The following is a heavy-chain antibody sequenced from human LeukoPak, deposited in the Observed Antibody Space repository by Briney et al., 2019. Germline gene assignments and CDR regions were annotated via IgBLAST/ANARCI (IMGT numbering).Heavy chain of an antibody. CDR2: FDPEDGET. J-gene: IGHJ4*02. Sequence: ASVKVSCKVSGYTLTELSMHWVRQAPGKGPEWMGGFDPEDGETIYAQKFQGRVTMTEDTSTDTAYMELSSLRSEDTAVYYCATSISYYYDSSGSDYWGQGTLVTVSS. V-gene: IGHV1-24*01. D-gene: IGHD3-22*01. CDR1: GYTLTELS. CDR3: ATSISYYYDSSGSDY.